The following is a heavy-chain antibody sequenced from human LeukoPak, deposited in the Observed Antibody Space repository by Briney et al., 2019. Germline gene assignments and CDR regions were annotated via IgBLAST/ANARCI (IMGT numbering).Heavy chain of an antibody. CDR2: IIPIFGTA. CDR1: GGTFSSYA. CDR3: VGYCSSTSCYEGGLFDY. Sequence: SVKVSCKASGGTFSSYAISWVRQAPGQGLEWMGGIIPIFGTANYAQKFQGRVTITTDESTSTAYMELSSLRSEDTAVYYCVGYCSSTSCYEGGLFDYWGQGTLVTVSS. J-gene: IGHJ4*02. V-gene: IGHV1-69*05. D-gene: IGHD2-2*01.